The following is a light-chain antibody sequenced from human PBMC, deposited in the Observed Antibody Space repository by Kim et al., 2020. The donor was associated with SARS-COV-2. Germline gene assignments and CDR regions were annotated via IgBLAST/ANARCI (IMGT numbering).Light chain of an antibody. CDR3: QQYGRTPLT. CDR2: GTS. CDR1: ESGSSSQ. Sequence: EIVLTQSPGTLSLSPGDRATLSCRASESGSSSQLAWYQQKPGQAPRLLIHGTSTRATGIPDRFSASGSGTDFTLTISSMEPEDFAVYFCQQYGRTPLTFGGGTKVDIK. V-gene: IGKV3-20*01. J-gene: IGKJ4*01.